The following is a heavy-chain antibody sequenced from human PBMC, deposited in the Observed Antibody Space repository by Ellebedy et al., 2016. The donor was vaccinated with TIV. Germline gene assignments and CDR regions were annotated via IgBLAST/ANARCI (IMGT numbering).Heavy chain of an antibody. CDR3: ATGVGCGGDCYYWYFDL. CDR1: GYTLTELS. Sequence: AASVKVSCKVSGYTLTELSMNWVRQAPGKGLEWMGGFDPEDGETIYAQKFQGRVTMTEDPSTDTAYMELSSLRSEDTAVYYCATGVGCGGDCYYWYFDLWGRGTLVTVSS. J-gene: IGHJ2*01. CDR2: FDPEDGET. D-gene: IGHD2-21*02. V-gene: IGHV1-24*01.